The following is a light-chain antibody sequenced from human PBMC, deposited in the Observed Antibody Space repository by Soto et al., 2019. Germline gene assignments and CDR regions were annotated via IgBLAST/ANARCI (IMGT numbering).Light chain of an antibody. CDR3: HQYDNAPQT. Sequence: EIVLTQSPVTLSLSPGGRATLSCMASQSVRSGYLAWYQQKPGQAPRVLIYGASKRATGIPDRFSGSGSGTDFSLTISRLEPEDFAVYYCHQYDNAPQTYGQGTKVDIK. V-gene: IGKV3-20*01. CDR1: QSVRSGY. J-gene: IGKJ2*01. CDR2: GAS.